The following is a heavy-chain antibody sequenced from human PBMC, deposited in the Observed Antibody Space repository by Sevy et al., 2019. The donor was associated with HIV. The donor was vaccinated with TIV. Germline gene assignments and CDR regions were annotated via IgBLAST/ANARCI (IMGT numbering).Heavy chain of an antibody. V-gene: IGHV3-9*01. CDR3: ARATQGVITMVRGVINGYFDY. Sequence: GGSLRLSCAASGFTFDDYAMHWVRQAPGKGLEWVSSISWNSGIIGYADSVKGRFTISRDNAKNSLYLQMNSLRAEDTALYYCARATQGVITMVRGVINGYFDYWGQGTLVTVSS. J-gene: IGHJ4*02. CDR1: GFTFDDYA. CDR2: ISWNSGII. D-gene: IGHD3-10*01.